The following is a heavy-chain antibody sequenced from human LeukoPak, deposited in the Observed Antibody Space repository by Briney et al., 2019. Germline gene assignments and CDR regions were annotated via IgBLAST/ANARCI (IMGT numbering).Heavy chain of an antibody. J-gene: IGHJ5*02. Sequence: SGTLSLACAVSGGSISSSNWWSWVRQPPGKGLEWIGEIYHSGSTNYNPSLKSRVTISVDTSKNQFSLKLSSVTAADTAVYYCARDPKRRNWFDPWGQGTLVTVSS. CDR3: ARDPKRRNWFDP. D-gene: IGHD6-25*01. CDR2: IYHSGST. V-gene: IGHV4-4*02. CDR1: GGSISSSNW.